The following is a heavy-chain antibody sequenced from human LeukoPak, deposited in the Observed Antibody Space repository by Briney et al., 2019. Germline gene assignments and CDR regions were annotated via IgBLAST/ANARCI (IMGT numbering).Heavy chain of an antibody. Sequence: PGGSLRLSCAASGFTVSSNYMSWVRQAPGXXXEWVSVIYSGGSTYYADSVKGRFTISRDNSENTLYLQMNSLRAEDTAVYYCARDQGVQLWSPLDYWGQGTLVTVSS. V-gene: IGHV3-66*01. CDR2: IYSGGST. J-gene: IGHJ4*02. CDR3: ARDQGVQLWSPLDY. CDR1: GFTVSSNY. D-gene: IGHD5-18*01.